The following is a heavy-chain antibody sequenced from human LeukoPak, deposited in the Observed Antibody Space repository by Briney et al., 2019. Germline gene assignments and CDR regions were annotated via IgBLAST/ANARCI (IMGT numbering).Heavy chain of an antibody. J-gene: IGHJ5*02. D-gene: IGHD2-2*02. CDR1: GGSFSGYY. CDR3: ARVGYCSSTSCYNRRGWFDP. Sequence: PSETLSLTCAVYGGSFSGYYWSWIRQPPGMGLEWIGEINHSGSTNYNPSLKSRVTISVDTSKNQFSLKLSSVTAADTAVYYCARVGYCSSTSCYNRRGWFDPWGQGTLVTVSS. CDR2: INHSGST. V-gene: IGHV4-34*01.